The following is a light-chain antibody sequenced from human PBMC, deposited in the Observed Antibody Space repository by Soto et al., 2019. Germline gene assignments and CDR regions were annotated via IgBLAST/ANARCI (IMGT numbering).Light chain of an antibody. Sequence: SYELTQPPSVSVSPGQTASITCSGDKLGDKYACWYQQKPGQSPVLVIYQDSKRPSGIPERFSGSSSGNTATLTISGTQAMDEADYYCQAGGSSTGVFGGGTKLTVL. J-gene: IGLJ2*01. CDR3: QAGGSSTGV. CDR2: QDS. V-gene: IGLV3-1*01. CDR1: KLGDKY.